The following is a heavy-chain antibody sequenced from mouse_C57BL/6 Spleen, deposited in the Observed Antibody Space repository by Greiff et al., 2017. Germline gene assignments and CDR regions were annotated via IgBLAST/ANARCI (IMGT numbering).Heavy chain of an antibody. D-gene: IGHD2-12*01. Sequence: VQLQESGAELVRPGASVTLSCKASGYTFTDYEMHWVKQTPVHGLEWIGAIDPETGGTAYNQKFKGKAILTADKSSSTAYMELRSLTSEDSAVYYCTRDYSGPNWYFDVWGTGTTVTVSS. V-gene: IGHV1-15*01. CDR2: IDPETGGT. CDR3: TRDYSGPNWYFDV. CDR1: GYTFTDYE. J-gene: IGHJ1*03.